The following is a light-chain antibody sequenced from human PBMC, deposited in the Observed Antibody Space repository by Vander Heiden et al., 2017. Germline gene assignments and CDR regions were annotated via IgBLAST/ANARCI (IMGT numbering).Light chain of an antibody. CDR1: QSPLHSNGYNY. CDR3: MQALQTPLT. V-gene: IGKV2-28*01. CDR2: LGA. J-gene: IGKJ3*01. Sequence: DIVMTQSPLSLPVTPGVLSSISCRSSQSPLHSNGYNYLDWFMPKPGQSPQLLIYLGANRACGVPDRFSGSGSGTEFTLKISSVEAEDVGVYDYMQALQTPLTFGPGTKVDI.